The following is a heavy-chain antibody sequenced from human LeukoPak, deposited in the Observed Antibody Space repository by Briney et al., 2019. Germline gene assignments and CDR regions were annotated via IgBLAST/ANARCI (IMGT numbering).Heavy chain of an antibody. Sequence: SVNVSCKSSGGTFSSYAISWVRQAPGQGLEWMGGIIPIFGTANYAQKFQGRVTITADESTSTAYMELSSLRSEDTAVYYCAREDCSGGSCYLLCYWGQGTLVTVSS. D-gene: IGHD2-15*01. J-gene: IGHJ4*02. CDR3: AREDCSGGSCYLLCY. CDR2: IIPIFGTA. V-gene: IGHV1-69*13. CDR1: GGTFSSYA.